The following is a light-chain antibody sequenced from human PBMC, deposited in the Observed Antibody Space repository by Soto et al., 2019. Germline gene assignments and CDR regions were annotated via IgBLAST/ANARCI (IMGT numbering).Light chain of an antibody. V-gene: IGLV2-14*03. CDR3: SSYTRTIALV. J-gene: IGLJ3*02. CDR2: DVS. CDR1: SSDVGGYKY. Sequence: QSVLTQPASVSGSPGQSITISCTGTSSDVGGYKYVSWYQQHPGKAPKLILYDVSNRPSGVSNRFSGSKSGNTASLTISGLQAEDEADYYCSSYTRTIALVFGGGTKVTVL.